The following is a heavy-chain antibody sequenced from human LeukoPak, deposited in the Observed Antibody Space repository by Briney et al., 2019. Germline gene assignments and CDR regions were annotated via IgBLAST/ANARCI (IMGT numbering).Heavy chain of an antibody. J-gene: IGHJ4*02. CDR3: AREYCSSTSCFLPHRFDY. CDR1: GGSISSSSYY. Sequence: KTSETLSLTCTVSGGSISSSSYYWGWIRQPPGKGLEWIGSIYYSGSTYYSPSLKSRVTISVDTSKNQFSLKLSSVTAADTAVYYCAREYCSSTSCFLPHRFDYWGQGTLVTVSS. D-gene: IGHD2-2*01. CDR2: IYYSGST. V-gene: IGHV4-39*02.